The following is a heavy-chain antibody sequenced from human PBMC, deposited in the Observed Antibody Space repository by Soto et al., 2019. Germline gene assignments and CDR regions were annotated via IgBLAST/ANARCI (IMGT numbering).Heavy chain of an antibody. Sequence: PGGSLRLSCAASGFTFSSYAMHWVRQAPGKGLEWVAVISYDGSNKYYADSVKGRFTISRDNSKNTLYLQMNSLRAEDTAVYYCARGWIQLWWGVDYWGQGTLVTISS. CDR3: ARGWIQLWWGVDY. V-gene: IGHV3-30-3*01. CDR2: ISYDGSNK. CDR1: GFTFSSYA. D-gene: IGHD5-18*01. J-gene: IGHJ4*02.